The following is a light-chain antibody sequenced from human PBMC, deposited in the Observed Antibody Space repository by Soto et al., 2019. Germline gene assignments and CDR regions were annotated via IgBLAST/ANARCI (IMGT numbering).Light chain of an antibody. V-gene: IGKV1-39*01. J-gene: IGKJ4*01. CDR1: QSISSY. CDR2: AAS. Sequence: DIQMTQSPSSVSASVGDRVTITCRASQSISSYLNWYQHKPGKAPKLLIYAASSLHTGVPSKFSGSGSGTDFTLTISSLQPEDFGTYYCQHSYSTPRTFGAGTKVDIK. CDR3: QHSYSTPRT.